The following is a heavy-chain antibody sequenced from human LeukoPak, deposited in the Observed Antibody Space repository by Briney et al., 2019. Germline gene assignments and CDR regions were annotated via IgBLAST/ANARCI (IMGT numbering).Heavy chain of an antibody. CDR3: AKDRGTGTVVDYFDY. V-gene: IGHV3-30*02. CDR1: GFTFSSYG. D-gene: IGHD1-14*01. J-gene: IGHJ4*02. Sequence: PGGSLRLSCAASGFTFSSYGMHWVRQAPGKGLEWVAFIRYDGSNKNYGDSVKGRFTISRDSSKNTLDVQMNSLRVEDTAVYYCAKDRGTGTVVDYFDYWGQGTLATVSS. CDR2: IRYDGSNK.